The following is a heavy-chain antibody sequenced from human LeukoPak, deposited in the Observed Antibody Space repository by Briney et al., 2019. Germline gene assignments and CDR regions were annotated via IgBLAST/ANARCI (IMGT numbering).Heavy chain of an antibody. J-gene: IGHJ5*02. CDR1: GFTFSSYA. CDR2: ISGSGGST. CDR3: AKDHSSSPQGNWFDP. D-gene: IGHD6-6*01. Sequence: PGGSLRLSCAASGFTFSSYAMSWVRQAPGKGLEWVSAISGSGGSTYYADSVKGRFTISRDNSKNTPYLQMNSLRAEDTAVYYCAKDHSSSPQGNWFDPWGQGTLVTVSS. V-gene: IGHV3-23*01.